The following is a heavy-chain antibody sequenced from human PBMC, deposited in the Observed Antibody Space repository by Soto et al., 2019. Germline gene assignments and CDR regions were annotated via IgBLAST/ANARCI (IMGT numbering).Heavy chain of an antibody. J-gene: IGHJ4*02. Sequence: PSETLSLTCTVSGGSISSYYWSWIRQPPGKGLEWIGYIYYIGNTHYNPSPDSRVSLSVDTSANHLSLKLTSVTAADTAVYYCARGYPGAYPTPFDQWGQGTLVTVSS. D-gene: IGHD2-8*02. V-gene: IGHV4-59*01. CDR1: GGSISSYY. CDR2: IYYIGNT. CDR3: ARGYPGAYPTPFDQ.